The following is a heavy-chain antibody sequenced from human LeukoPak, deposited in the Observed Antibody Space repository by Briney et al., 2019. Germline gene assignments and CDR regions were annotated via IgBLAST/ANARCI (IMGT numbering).Heavy chain of an antibody. CDR3: ASYPRYSSSPPFDY. J-gene: IGHJ4*02. D-gene: IGHD6-6*01. CDR2: INPNTGVT. Sequence: ASVKVSCKASGYTFTGQDMHWVRQAPGQGLEWMGWINPNTGVTNYAQRPQGRVTMTRDTTISTAYMELSRLTSDDTAVYYCASYPRYSSSPPFDYWGQGTLVTVSS. V-gene: IGHV1-2*02. CDR1: GYTFTGQD.